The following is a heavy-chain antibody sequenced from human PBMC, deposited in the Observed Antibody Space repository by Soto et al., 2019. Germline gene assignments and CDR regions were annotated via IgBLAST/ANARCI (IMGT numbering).Heavy chain of an antibody. CDR3: ARPPIVGATRAYFDY. CDR1: VFTFSIYA. Sequence: LGLSCAASVFTFSIYAMHWVRQAPVKGLEWVAVISYDGSNKYYADSVKGRFTISRDNSKNTLYLQMNSLRAEDTAVYYCARPPIVGATRAYFDYRGQGTLVTVSS. D-gene: IGHD1-26*01. CDR2: ISYDGSNK. V-gene: IGHV3-30-3*01. J-gene: IGHJ4*02.